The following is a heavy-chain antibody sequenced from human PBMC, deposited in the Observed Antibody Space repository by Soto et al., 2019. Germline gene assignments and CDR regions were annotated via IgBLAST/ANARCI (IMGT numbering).Heavy chain of an antibody. CDR1: GDSITSKYS. D-gene: IGHD3-10*01. CDR3: ASAPDFSSSGTMYIDK. CDR2: IFHTGFT. Sequence: QVQLQESGPGLVKPSGSLSLTCAVSGDSITSKYSWNWVRQAPTKGLEWIGEIFHTGFTNYNPSLQSRVSISCETTKNQFSLDVKSVTAADTAVYFCASAPDFSSSGTMYIDKWGQGILVTVSS. J-gene: IGHJ4*02. V-gene: IGHV4-4*02.